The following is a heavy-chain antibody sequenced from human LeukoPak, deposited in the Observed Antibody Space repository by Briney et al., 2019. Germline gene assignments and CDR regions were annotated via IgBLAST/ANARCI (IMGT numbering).Heavy chain of an antibody. V-gene: IGHV3-23*01. J-gene: IGHJ4*02. Sequence: GGSLRLSCAASGFSFSSYAMSWVRQAPGKGLEWVSGISGSGGNTYYADSAKGRFTISRDNSKNTLYLQMSSLRAEDTAVYYCAKDRDITMVRGVTFDWGQGTLVTVSS. CDR3: AKDRDITMVRGVTFD. D-gene: IGHD3-10*01. CDR2: ISGSGGNT. CDR1: GFSFSSYA.